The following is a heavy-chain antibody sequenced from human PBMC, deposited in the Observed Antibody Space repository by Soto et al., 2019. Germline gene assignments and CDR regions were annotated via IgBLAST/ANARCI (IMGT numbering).Heavy chain of an antibody. CDR2: MSPNNGDT. Sequence: QVQLVQSGAEVKKPGASVRVSCKTSGYTFINYDVNWVRQAPGQGLEWMGWMSPNNGDTVYAENFQGRVTMTGNTSMTTAYLDLDSLTSLGTAVYYCARGRKSFYFDSWGQGTLVTVSS. J-gene: IGHJ4*02. CDR3: ARGRKSFYFDS. CDR1: GYTFINYD. V-gene: IGHV1-8*01.